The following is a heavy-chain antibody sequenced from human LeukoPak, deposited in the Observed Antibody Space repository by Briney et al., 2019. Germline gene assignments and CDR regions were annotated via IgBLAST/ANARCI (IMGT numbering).Heavy chain of an antibody. Sequence: SETLSLTCAVYGGSFSGYYWSWIRQPPGKGLEWIGEINHSGSTYYNPSLKSRVTISVDTSKNQFSLKLSSVTAADTAVYYCTRGSIAYYYMDVWGKGTTVTISS. D-gene: IGHD3-22*01. J-gene: IGHJ6*03. CDR1: GGSFSGYY. V-gene: IGHV4-34*01. CDR2: INHSGST. CDR3: TRGSIAYYYMDV.